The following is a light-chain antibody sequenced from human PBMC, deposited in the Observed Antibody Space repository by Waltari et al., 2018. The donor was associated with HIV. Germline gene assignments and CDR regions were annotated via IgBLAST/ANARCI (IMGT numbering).Light chain of an antibody. V-gene: IGLV2-14*01. J-gene: IGLJ3*02. CDR1: NSDVGAYDY. CDR2: EVT. CDR3: SSYAATTTSL. Sequence: QSVLTQPASVSGSPGQSITISCTGTNSDVGAYDYVSWYQQYPGKAPKLLFYEVTSGSPGIAFRLSGSKAGNTASMTISGLQPEDEAHYYCSSYAATTTSLFGGGTRLTVL.